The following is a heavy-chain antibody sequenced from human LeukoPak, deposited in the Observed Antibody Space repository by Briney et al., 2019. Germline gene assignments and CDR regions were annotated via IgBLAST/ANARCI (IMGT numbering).Heavy chain of an antibody. J-gene: IGHJ4*02. V-gene: IGHV3-15*01. Sequence: PGGSLRLSCAASGFTFSKYWMSWVRQVPGKGLEWVGRIKSKTDGGTTDYAAPVKGRFTISRDDSKNTLYLQMNSLKTEDTAVYYCTTTFSGSLGDFDYWGQGTLVTVSS. CDR3: TTTFSGSLGDFDY. CDR2: IKSKTDGGTT. D-gene: IGHD1-26*01. CDR1: GFTFSKYW.